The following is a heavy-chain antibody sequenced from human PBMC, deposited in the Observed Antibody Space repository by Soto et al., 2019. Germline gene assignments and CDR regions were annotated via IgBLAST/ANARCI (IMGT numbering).Heavy chain of an antibody. Sequence: EVQLLEAGGGLVQPGGSQRLSCAASGFTFSSYAMTWVRQALGKGLEWVSTLSGSGGSTYYAASVKGRFTISRDNSKDTLYLEMNSLRGEDTAVYFCAKQQGPGTPYYYAMDVWGQGTAVTVSS. CDR2: LSGSGGST. J-gene: IGHJ6*02. V-gene: IGHV3-23*01. CDR3: AKQQGPGTPYYYAMDV. CDR1: GFTFSSYA. D-gene: IGHD1-1*01.